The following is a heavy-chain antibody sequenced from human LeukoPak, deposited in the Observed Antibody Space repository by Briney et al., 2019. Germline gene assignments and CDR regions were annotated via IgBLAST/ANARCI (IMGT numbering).Heavy chain of an antibody. CDR2: LYYSGST. CDR1: GGSISSSSHY. D-gene: IGHD2-2*01. V-gene: IGHV4-39*01. Sequence: SETLSLTCTVSGGSISSSSHYWGWIRQPPGKGPEWIGSLYYSGSTYYNPSLKSRVTISVDTSKNQFSLKLSSVTATDTAVYYCARHDCTTTSCLYFYGMDVWGQGATVTVSS. J-gene: IGHJ6*02. CDR3: ARHDCTTTSCLYFYGMDV.